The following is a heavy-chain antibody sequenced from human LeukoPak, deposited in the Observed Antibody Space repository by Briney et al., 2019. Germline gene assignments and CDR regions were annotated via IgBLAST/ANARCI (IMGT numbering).Heavy chain of an antibody. CDR3: AKGMKRYYGSGSPYYFDY. D-gene: IGHD3-10*01. V-gene: IGHV3-7*03. CDR2: IKADGSEK. Sequence: GGSLRLSCAASGFTFTNHWMSWVRQAPGKGLEWVANIKADGSEKFYVDSVKGRFTISRDNAKNSLYLQMNGLRAEDMALYYCAKGMKRYYGSGSPYYFDYWGQGTLVTVSS. CDR1: GFTFTNHW. J-gene: IGHJ4*02.